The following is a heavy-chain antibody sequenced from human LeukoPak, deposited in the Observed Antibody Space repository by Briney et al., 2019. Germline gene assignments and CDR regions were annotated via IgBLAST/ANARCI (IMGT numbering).Heavy chain of an antibody. CDR2: FYPGDSDP. Sequence: GESLKISRKGSGYSFTNFWIGLVRQIPRKGLGVVGIFYPGDSDPIHSPSFQGPVTISADKSISTAYLQWSSLKASDTAMYYCARLGSGSYYYYYYYMDVWGKGTTVTVSS. D-gene: IGHD3-10*01. CDR1: GYSFTNFW. V-gene: IGHV5-51*01. J-gene: IGHJ6*03. CDR3: ARLGSGSYYYYYYYMDV.